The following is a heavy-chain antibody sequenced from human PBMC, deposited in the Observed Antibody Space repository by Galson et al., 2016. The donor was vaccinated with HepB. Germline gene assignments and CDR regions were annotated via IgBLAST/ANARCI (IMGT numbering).Heavy chain of an antibody. D-gene: IGHD3-10*01. V-gene: IGHV3-21*01. CDR3: ARDYVDRLRRVRFDI. CDR2: ISTSSAYI. J-gene: IGHJ3*02. Sequence: SLRLSCAASGFTFAGYSMSWVRQAPGKGLEWVSYISTSSAYIYYGDSVKGRFTISRDHTKNSLYLQMDSLRAEDTAVYYCARDYVDRLRRVRFDIWGQGTMVTVSS. CDR1: GFTFAGYS.